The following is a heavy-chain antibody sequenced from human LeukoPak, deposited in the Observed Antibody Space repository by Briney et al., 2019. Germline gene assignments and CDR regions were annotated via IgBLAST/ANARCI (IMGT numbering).Heavy chain of an antibody. CDR1: GFTFDDYA. Sequence: QAGGSLRLSCAASGFTFDDYAMHWVRQAPGKGLEWVSGISWNSGSIGYADSVKGRFTISRDNAKNSLYLQMNSLRVEDTAVYYCAKEGRSLQTYWGQGTLVTVSS. J-gene: IGHJ4*02. D-gene: IGHD5-24*01. CDR3: AKEGRSLQTY. V-gene: IGHV3-9*01. CDR2: ISWNSGSI.